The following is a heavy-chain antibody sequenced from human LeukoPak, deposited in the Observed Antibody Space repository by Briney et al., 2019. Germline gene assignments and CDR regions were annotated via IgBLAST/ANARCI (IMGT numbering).Heavy chain of an antibody. CDR1: GGSINYYY. V-gene: IGHV4-59*13. D-gene: IGHD1-1*01. CDR3: ARYHPTGSSLDV. J-gene: IGHJ6*02. Sequence: SETLSLTCNVSGGSINYYYWSWIRQPPGKGLEWIGHIYYTGSTNYNPSLKSRVTISIDTSKNQFSLKLTSVTATDTAVYFCARYHPTGSSLDVWGQGTTVTVSS. CDR2: IYYTGST.